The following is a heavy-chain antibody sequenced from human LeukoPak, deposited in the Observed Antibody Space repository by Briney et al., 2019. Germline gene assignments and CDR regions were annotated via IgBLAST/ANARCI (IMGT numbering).Heavy chain of an antibody. CDR2: IYPGDSDT. V-gene: IGHV5-51*01. CDR1: GYSFTSYW. D-gene: IGHD3-3*01. Sequence: GESLKISCKGSGYSFTSYWIGWVRQMPGKGLEWMGIIYPGDSDTRYSPSFQGQVTISADKSISTAYLQWSSLKASDTAMYYCASRYDFWSGSDAFDYWGQGTLVTVSS. CDR3: ASRYDFWSGSDAFDY. J-gene: IGHJ4*02.